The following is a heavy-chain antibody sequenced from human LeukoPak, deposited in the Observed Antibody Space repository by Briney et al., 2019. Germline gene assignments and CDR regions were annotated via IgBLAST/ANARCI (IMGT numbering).Heavy chain of an antibody. CDR1: GFTFSSSA. CDR2: ISYDGSNK. J-gene: IGHJ4*02. CDR3: AKGHWREYDYVWGSYRGLFDY. D-gene: IGHD3-16*02. Sequence: PGGSLRLSCAASGFTFSSSAMHWVRQAPDKGLEWVAVISYDGSNKYYADSVKGRFTISRDNSKNTLYLQMNSLRAEDTAVYYCAKGHWREYDYVWGSYRGLFDYWGQGTLVTVSS. V-gene: IGHV3-30*04.